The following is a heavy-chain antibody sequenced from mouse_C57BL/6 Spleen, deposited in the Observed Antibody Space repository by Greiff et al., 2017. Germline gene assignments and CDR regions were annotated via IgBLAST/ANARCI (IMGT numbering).Heavy chain of an antibody. CDR1: GFNIKDYY. Sequence: VQLQQSGAELVRPGASVKLSCTASGFNIKDYYMHWVKQRPEQGLEWIGRIDPEDGDTEYAPKFQGKATMTADTSSNTAYLQLSSLTSEDTAVYYCTTEKYYVNYAWFAYWGQGTLVTVSA. V-gene: IGHV14-1*01. D-gene: IGHD2-1*01. CDR2: IDPEDGDT. J-gene: IGHJ3*01. CDR3: TTEKYYVNYAWFAY.